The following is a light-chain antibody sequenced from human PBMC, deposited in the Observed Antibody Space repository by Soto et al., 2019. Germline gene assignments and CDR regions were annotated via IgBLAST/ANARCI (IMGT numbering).Light chain of an antibody. Sequence: NQPPSLPFAFVEDTVTITCRASQGIISALAWYQQKPGEPPKVLIYDASSLESGVPSRFSGSGFGTDFNLTISSLQAEDVATYYCQQLHNNPLTFGAGTKLD. J-gene: IGKJ3*01. CDR2: DAS. CDR3: QQLHNNPLT. CDR1: QGIISA. V-gene: IGKV1D-13*01.